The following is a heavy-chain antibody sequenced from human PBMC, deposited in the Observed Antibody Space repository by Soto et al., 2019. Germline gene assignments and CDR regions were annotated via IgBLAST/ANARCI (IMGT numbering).Heavy chain of an antibody. Sequence: PSETLSLTCTVSCGSIISGDYYWSWIRQPPGKGLEWIGYIYYSGSTYYNPSLKSRVTISVDTSKNQFSLKLSSVTAADTAVYYCARGSGSYPPEYWGQGTLVTVSS. V-gene: IGHV4-30-4*01. CDR1: CGSIISGDYY. D-gene: IGHD1-26*01. J-gene: IGHJ4*02. CDR3: ARGSGSYPPEY. CDR2: IYYSGST.